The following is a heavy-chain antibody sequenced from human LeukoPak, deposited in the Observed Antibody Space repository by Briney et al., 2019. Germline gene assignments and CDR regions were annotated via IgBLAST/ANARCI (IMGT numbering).Heavy chain of an antibody. CDR1: GYTFTSYD. CDR3: ARGTGYYFDY. V-gene: IGHV1-8*03. CDR2: MNPNSGNT. D-gene: IGHD3-10*01. J-gene: IGHJ4*02. Sequence: ASVKVSCKASGYTFTSYDINWVRQATGQGLGWMGWMNPNSGNTGYAQKLQGRVTITRNTSISTAYMELSSLRSEDTAVYYCARGTGYYFDYWGQGTLVTVSS.